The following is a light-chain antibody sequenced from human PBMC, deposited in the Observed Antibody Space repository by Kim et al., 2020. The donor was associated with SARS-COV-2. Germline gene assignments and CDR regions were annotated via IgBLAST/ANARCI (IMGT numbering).Light chain of an antibody. J-gene: IGLJ2*01. CDR1: NIGSKS. CDR3: QVWDRSSDHVI. V-gene: IGLV3-21*04. CDR2: FDS. Sequence: SYELTQPPSVSVAPGKTASITCGGKNIGSKSVHGYQQKPGQAPVLVIYFDSDRPSGIPERFSGSNSGNTATLTISRVEAGDEADYYCQVWDRSSDHVIFG.